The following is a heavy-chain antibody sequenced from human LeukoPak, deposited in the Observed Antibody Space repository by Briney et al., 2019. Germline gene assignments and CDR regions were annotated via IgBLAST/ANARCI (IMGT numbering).Heavy chain of an antibody. CDR1: GYTFTSYD. J-gene: IGHJ1*01. CDR3: ARVSSGWYQEGAEYFQH. Sequence: ASVKVSCKASGYTFTSYDINWVRQATGQGLEWMGWMNPNSGNTGYAQKFQGRVTMTRNTSISTAYMELSSLRSEDTAVYYCARVSSGWYQEGAEYFQHWGQGTLVTVSS. CDR2: MNPNSGNT. V-gene: IGHV1-8*01. D-gene: IGHD6-19*01.